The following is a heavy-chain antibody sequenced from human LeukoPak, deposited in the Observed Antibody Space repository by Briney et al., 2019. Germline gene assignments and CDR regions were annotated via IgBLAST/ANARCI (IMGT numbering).Heavy chain of an antibody. Sequence: GGSLRLSCAASGFILSDYSMNWVRQAPGKGLVWVARTNSDGSYTDYADSVKGRFIISRDNAKNTLYLQMNSLRADDTAVYYCPRVTSEASFDYWGQGTLVIVSS. CDR1: GFILSDYS. V-gene: IGHV3-74*01. CDR3: PRVTSEASFDY. J-gene: IGHJ4*02. CDR2: TNSDGSYT.